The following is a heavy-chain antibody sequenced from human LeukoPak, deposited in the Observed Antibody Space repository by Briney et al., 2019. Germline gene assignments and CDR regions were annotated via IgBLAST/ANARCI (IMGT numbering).Heavy chain of an antibody. V-gene: IGHV3-21*01. CDR1: GFTSSSYT. J-gene: IGHJ5*01. CDR3: ARSFYDILTGDYIGDNWFDS. CDR2: ISSSSSFI. Sequence: GGSLRLSCAASGFTSSSYTMNWVRQVPGKGLEWVSSISSSSSFIFYAESLQGRFASSRDNAKNSLFLQMNSLRAEDTAVYYCARSFYDILTGDYIGDNWFDSWGQGTLVTVSS. D-gene: IGHD3-9*01.